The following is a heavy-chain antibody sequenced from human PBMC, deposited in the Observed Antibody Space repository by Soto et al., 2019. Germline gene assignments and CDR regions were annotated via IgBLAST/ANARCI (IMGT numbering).Heavy chain of an antibody. Sequence: SETLSLTCTVSGGSISSGDYYWSWIRQPPGKGLEWIGYIYYSGSTYYNPSLKSRVTISVDTSKNQFSLKLSSVTAADTAVYYCARGVVAVTKPYFDYWGQGTLVTVSS. CDR1: GGSISSGDYY. J-gene: IGHJ4*02. D-gene: IGHD4-4*01. V-gene: IGHV4-30-4*01. CDR2: IYYSGST. CDR3: ARGVVAVTKPYFDY.